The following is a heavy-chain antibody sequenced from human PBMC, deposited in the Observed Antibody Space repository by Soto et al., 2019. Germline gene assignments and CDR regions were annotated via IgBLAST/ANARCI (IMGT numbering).Heavy chain of an antibody. J-gene: IGHJ3*02. CDR3: ARLGHFDWSKAFDI. Sequence: QLQLQESGPGLVKPSETLSLTCTVSCGSISSSSYYWGWIRQPPGKGLKWIGTISYSWNTYYNPSLKSRVTISVDTSKNQFSLKLSSVTAADTGVYYCARLGHFDWSKAFDIWGQGTMVTVSS. CDR1: CGSISSSSYY. V-gene: IGHV4-39*01. CDR2: ISYSWNT. D-gene: IGHD3-9*01.